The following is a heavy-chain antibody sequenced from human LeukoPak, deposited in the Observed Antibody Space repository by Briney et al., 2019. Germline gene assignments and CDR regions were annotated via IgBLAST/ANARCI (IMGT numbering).Heavy chain of an antibody. D-gene: IGHD3-22*01. Sequence: GASVNDSCKVSGYTLTELSMHWVRQAPGKGLEWMGGFDPEDGETIYAQKFQGRVTMTEDTSTDTAYMELSSLRSEDTAVYYCATRVPTSGWFEYYFDYWGQGTLVTVSS. CDR2: FDPEDGET. J-gene: IGHJ4*02. CDR1: GYTLTELS. CDR3: ATRVPTSGWFEYYFDY. V-gene: IGHV1-24*01.